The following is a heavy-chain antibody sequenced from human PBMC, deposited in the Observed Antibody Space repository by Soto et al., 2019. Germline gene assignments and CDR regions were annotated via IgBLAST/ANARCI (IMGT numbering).Heavy chain of an antibody. CDR2: INSGGSTI. J-gene: IGHJ4*02. Sequence: GGSLRLSCAVSGFIFSDYYMSWIRQAPGKGLEGISHINSGGSTIYYADSVKGRFTISRDNAKNSLYLEMNSLRAEDTAVYYCARVPGDRIAVYWGLGTLVTVSS. V-gene: IGHV3-11*01. CDR1: GFIFSDYY. D-gene: IGHD6-19*01. CDR3: ARVPGDRIAVY.